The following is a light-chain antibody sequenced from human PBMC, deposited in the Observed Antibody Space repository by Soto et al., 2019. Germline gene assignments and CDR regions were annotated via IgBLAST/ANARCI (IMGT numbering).Light chain of an antibody. Sequence: QSVLTQPASVSGSPGQSITISCTGTSSDVGGYNYVSWYQQHPGKAPKLMIYAVSNRPSGVSTRFSGSKSGNTASLPISGLQAEDEADYHCSSYTTSSTLLYVFGTGTKLTVL. CDR2: AVS. CDR3: SSYTTSSTLLYV. J-gene: IGLJ1*01. V-gene: IGLV2-14*01. CDR1: SSDVGGYNY.